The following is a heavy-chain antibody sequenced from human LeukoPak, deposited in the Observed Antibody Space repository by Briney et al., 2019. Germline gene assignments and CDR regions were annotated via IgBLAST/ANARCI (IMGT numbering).Heavy chain of an antibody. J-gene: IGHJ5*02. CDR2: INTDASST. CDR3: VRGGNPYSDTYAS. CDR1: GFTFSNFW. V-gene: IGHV3-74*01. D-gene: IGHD1-26*01. Sequence: GGFLRLSCAASGFTFSNFWTHWVRQAPGKGLMWVSRINTDASSTNYADSVKGRFTISRDNAKNTLYLQMNSLRAEDTAVYYCVRGGNPYSDTYASWGQGALVTVSS.